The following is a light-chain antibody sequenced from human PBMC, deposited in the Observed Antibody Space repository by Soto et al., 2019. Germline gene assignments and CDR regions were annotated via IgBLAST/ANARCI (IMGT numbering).Light chain of an antibody. CDR1: RDVGSD. CDR3: QQLNSYPLT. Sequence: TQMTQSPLSLSASVGEKIIITCRASRDVGSDVSWYQQKPGQAPKLVIYAASNLYTGVPSRFSGRRSGTDFTLTISSLQPEDFATYYCQQLNSYPLTFGQGTRLEIK. V-gene: IGKV1-17*01. CDR2: AAS. J-gene: IGKJ5*01.